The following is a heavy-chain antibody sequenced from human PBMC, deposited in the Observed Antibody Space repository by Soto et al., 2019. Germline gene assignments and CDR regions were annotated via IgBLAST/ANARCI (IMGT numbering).Heavy chain of an antibody. D-gene: IGHD4-17*01. CDR3: ARDPDNYGDYDPFDY. V-gene: IGHV3-21*01. CDR2: ISSSSSYI. J-gene: IGHJ4*02. CDR1: GFTFSSYS. Sequence: EVQLVESGGGLVKPGGSLRLSCAASGFTFSSYSMNWVRQAPGKGLEWVSSISSSSSYIYYADSVKGRFTISRDNAKNSLYLQMNSLRAEDTAVYYCARDPDNYGDYDPFDYWGQGTLVTVSS.